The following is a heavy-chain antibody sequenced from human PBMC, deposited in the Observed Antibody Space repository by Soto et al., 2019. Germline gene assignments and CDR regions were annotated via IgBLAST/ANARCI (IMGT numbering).Heavy chain of an antibody. CDR3: ARDRFGGTEGTNWLDP. CDR2: INYDGSDT. CDR1: GFKFNSYG. D-gene: IGHD3-10*01. V-gene: IGHV3-33*01. J-gene: IGHJ5*02. Sequence: QGPLVQSGGGVVQPGRSLRLSCAASGFKFNSYGMHWVRQAPGKGLEWVAVINYDGSDTSYGDSVKGRFTISRDNYKNTLHLQMSSLRVDDTAVYYCARDRFGGTEGTNWLDPWGQGSLVTVSS.